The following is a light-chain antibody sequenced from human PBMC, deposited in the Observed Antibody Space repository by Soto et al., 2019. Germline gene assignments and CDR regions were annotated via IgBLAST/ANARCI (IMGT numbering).Light chain of an antibody. CDR3: QTWGTAIFYV. CDR1: SGHSSYA. V-gene: IGLV4-69*01. CDR2: IKSDGSH. J-gene: IGLJ1*01. Sequence: QSVLTQPPSASASLGASVKITCTLSSGHSSYAIAWHQQQPEKGPRYLMKIKSDGSHIKGDGIPDRFSGSSSGAERYLTISSLQSEDEADYYCQTWGTAIFYVFGTGTKVTVL.